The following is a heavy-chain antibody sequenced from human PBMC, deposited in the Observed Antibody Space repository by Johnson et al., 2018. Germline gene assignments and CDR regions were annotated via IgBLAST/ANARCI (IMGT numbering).Heavy chain of an antibody. D-gene: IGHD4-23*01. CDR2: ISYDGSNK. Sequence: QVQLVESGGGVVQPGRSLRLSCAASGFTLSSYGIHWVRQAPGKGLEWVALISYDGSNKYYADSVRGRFTMSRDNSKNTLYMQMNSRRVEDTAVYYCAKDRWKRRHDYYMDGWGKGTTVTVSS. V-gene: IGHV3-30*18. CDR3: AKDRWKRRHDYYMDG. CDR1: GFTLSSYG. J-gene: IGHJ6*03.